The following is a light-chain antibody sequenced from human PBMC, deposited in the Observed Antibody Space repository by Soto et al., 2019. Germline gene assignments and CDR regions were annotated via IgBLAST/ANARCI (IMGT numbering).Light chain of an antibody. J-gene: IGLJ1*01. CDR3: TSYVGSNKGV. CDR2: EVS. CDR1: SSDVGAYNY. Sequence: QSALTQPPSASGSPGQSVTISCTGTSSDVGAYNYVSWYQQHPGKAPKLIIYEVSERPSGVPDRFSGSKSGNTASLTVSGLLPEDEADYYCTSYVGSNKGVFGTGTKLTVL. V-gene: IGLV2-8*01.